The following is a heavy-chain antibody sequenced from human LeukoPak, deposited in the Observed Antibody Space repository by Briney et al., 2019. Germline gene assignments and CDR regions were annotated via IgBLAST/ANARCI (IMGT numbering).Heavy chain of an antibody. CDR1: GFSFSNYW. CDR2: MNSDGSAT. Sequence: GGSLRLSCAASGFSFSNYWMHWVRQAPGKGLVWVTRMNSDGSATYYADSVQGRFTISRDNAKNTLYLQMNSLRAEDTAMYFCAKGPNYFDSWGQGTLVTVSS. J-gene: IGHJ4*02. CDR3: AKGPNYFDS. V-gene: IGHV3-74*01.